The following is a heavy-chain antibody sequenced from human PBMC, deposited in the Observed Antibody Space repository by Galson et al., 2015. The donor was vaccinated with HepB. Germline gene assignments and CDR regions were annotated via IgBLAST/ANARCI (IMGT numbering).Heavy chain of an antibody. CDR2: IYNGDNA. V-gene: IGHV3-53*01. CDR3: GIVEQSPASGVRFDI. CDR1: GFTVSSLF. Sequence: SLRLSCAASGFTVSSLFMTWVRQAPGKGLEWVSVIYNGDNAHHADSVKGRFTISRDTSKNTLYLQMNSLRVEDTAVYYCGIVEQSPASGVRFDIWGQGIMVTVSA. D-gene: IGHD2-8*01. J-gene: IGHJ3*02.